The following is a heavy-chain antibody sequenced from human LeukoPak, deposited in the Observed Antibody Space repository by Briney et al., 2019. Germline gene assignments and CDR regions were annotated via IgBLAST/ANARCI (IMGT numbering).Heavy chain of an antibody. CDR2: INPNIGHT. V-gene: IGHV1-2*02. J-gene: IGHJ4*01. CDR3: ARSSGFFHYFDY. Sequence: ASVTDSCKASGYALTGYYFHWVRQDPGQGLEWMGWINPNIGHTNYAEKLQGRVTLTRETSINTPYMELSRLTSYDTAVYYSARSSGFFHYFDYCGHGTLGTVSS. D-gene: IGHD3-22*01. CDR1: GYALTGYY.